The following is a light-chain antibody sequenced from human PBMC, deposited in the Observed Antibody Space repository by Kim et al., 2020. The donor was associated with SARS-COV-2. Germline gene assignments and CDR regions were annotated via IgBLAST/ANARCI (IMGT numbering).Light chain of an antibody. CDR2: RNS. V-gene: IGLV1-47*01. J-gene: IGLJ2*01. Sequence: QSVLTQPPSASGTPGQRVTISCSGSSSNIGRQYVYWYQQLPGTAPKLFIYRNSQRSSGVPDRVSASKSGTSASLAISGLQSEVEADYYCATWDDSLSGPVFSGGTTLTVL. CDR3: ATWDDSLSGPV. CDR1: SSNIGRQY.